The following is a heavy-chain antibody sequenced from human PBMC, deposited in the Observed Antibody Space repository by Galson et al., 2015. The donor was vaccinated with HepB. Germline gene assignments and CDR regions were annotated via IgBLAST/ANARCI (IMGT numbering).Heavy chain of an antibody. CDR1: GGTFSSYA. J-gene: IGHJ5*02. Sequence: SVKVSCKASGGTFSSYAISWVRQAPGQGLEWMGGIIPIFGTANYAQKFQGRVTITADESTSTAYMELSSLRSEDTAVYYCARVAAAGTGENWFDPWGQGTLVTVS. CDR2: IIPIFGTA. CDR3: ARVAAAGTGENWFDP. D-gene: IGHD6-13*01. V-gene: IGHV1-69*13.